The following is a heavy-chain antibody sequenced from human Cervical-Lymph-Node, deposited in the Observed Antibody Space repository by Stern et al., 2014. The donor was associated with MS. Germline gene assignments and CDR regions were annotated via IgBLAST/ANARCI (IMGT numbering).Heavy chain of an antibody. CDR1: GFNFSAYY. Sequence: VQLVESGGDLVKPGGSLRLSCAASGFNFSAYYMNWIRQAPGKGLEWLSYISSNGSTIYYADSVKGRFIISRDNAKQSLYLQSNSLRAEDTAVYYCAGGLPSFWGQGTLVTVSP. CDR3: AGGLPSF. D-gene: IGHD1-26*01. V-gene: IGHV3-11*01. CDR2: ISSNGSTI. J-gene: IGHJ4*02.